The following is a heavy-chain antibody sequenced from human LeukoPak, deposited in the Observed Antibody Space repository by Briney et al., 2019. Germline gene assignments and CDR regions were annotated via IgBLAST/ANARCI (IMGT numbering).Heavy chain of an antibody. CDR2: IIPIFGIA. J-gene: IGHJ6*02. CDR1: GATFSSYA. D-gene: IGHD3-22*01. CDR3: ARDHFPHVYYYDSSGYLAVMDV. Sequence: GSSVTLSFKASGATFSSYAISWVRQGPGPGLEWMGRIIPIFGIANYAQKFQGRVTITADKSTSTAYMELSSLKSEDTAVYYCARDHFPHVYYYDSSGYLAVMDVWGQGTTVTVSS. V-gene: IGHV1-69*04.